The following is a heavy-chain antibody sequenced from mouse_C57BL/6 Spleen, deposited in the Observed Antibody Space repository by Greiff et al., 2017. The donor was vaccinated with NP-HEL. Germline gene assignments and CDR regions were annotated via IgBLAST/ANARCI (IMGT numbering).Heavy chain of an antibody. CDR1: GYTFTSYG. CDR2: IYPRSGNT. CDR3: ARSSPYYSNWYFDV. D-gene: IGHD2-5*01. J-gene: IGHJ1*03. V-gene: IGHV1-81*01. Sequence: QVQLQQSGAELARPGASVKLSCKASGYTFTSYGISWVKQRTGQGLEWIGEIYPRSGNTYYNEKFKGKATLTADKSSSTAYMELRSLTSEDSAVYFCARSSPYYSNWYFDVWGTGTTVTVSS.